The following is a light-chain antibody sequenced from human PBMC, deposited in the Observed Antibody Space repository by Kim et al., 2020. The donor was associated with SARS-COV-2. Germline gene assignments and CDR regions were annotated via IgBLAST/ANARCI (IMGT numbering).Light chain of an antibody. V-gene: IGLV2-23*02. CDR1: SSDVGSYNL. Sequence: QSITNACTGTSSDVGSYNLVSWYQQHPGKAPKIMIYEVSKRPSGVSNRFSGSKSGNTASLTISGLQAEDEADYYCCSYAGSSTSVVFGGGTQLTVL. CDR2: EVS. CDR3: CSYAGSSTSVV. J-gene: IGLJ2*01.